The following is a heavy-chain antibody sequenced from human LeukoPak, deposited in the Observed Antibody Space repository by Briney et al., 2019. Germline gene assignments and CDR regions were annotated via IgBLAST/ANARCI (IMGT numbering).Heavy chain of an antibody. CDR3: ARLRGGQRWLQLPYYFDY. V-gene: IGHV4-39*01. J-gene: IGHJ4*02. D-gene: IGHD5-24*01. CDR1: GGSISSSSYY. CDR2: IYYSGST. Sequence: SETLSLTCTVSGGSISSSSYYWGWIRQPPGKGLEWIGSIYYSGSTYYNPSLKSRVTISVDTSKNQFSLKLSSVTAADTAVYYCARLRGGQRWLQLPYYFDYWGQGTLVTVSS.